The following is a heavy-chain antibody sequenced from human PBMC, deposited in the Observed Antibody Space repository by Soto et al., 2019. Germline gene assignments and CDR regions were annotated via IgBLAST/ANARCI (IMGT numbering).Heavy chain of an antibody. CDR1: GFTFSSYS. D-gene: IGHD5-18*01. J-gene: IGHJ3*02. Sequence: EVQLVESGGGLVQPGESLRLSCAASGFTFSSYSLNWVRQAPGKGLEWVSYISTSSSNIYYADSVKDRFTISRDNANNSLYLQMNSLRDGDTAVYYCARDWYSNALAPDAFDIWGQGTMVIVSS. CDR2: ISTSSSNI. V-gene: IGHV3-48*02. CDR3: ARDWYSNALAPDAFDI.